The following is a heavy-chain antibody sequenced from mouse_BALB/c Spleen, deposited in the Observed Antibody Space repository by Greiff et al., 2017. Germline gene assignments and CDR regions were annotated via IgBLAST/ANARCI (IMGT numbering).Heavy chain of an antibody. Sequence: EVKLMESGGGLVKPGGSLKLSCAASGFTFSSYAMSWVRQTPEKRLEWVASISSGGSTYYPDSVKGRFTISRDNARNILYLQMSSLRSEDTAMYYCARVLYYDYDGFAYWGQGTLVTVSA. CDR2: ISSGGST. J-gene: IGHJ3*01. CDR3: ARVLYYDYDGFAY. V-gene: IGHV5-6-5*01. CDR1: GFTFSSYA. D-gene: IGHD2-4*01.